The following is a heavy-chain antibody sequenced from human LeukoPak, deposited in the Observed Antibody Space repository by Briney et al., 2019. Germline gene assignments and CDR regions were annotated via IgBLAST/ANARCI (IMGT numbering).Heavy chain of an antibody. Sequence: PSETLSLTCTASGGSISSSRHYWVWIRQPPGKGLEWIGSIYHSGSTNYNSSLKSQVTIFVDTSKNQFSLRLGSVTAADTALYYCARRNYYESGGYVSVEWSQGTLVTVSS. CDR2: IYHSGST. J-gene: IGHJ4*02. CDR1: GGSISSSRHY. CDR3: ARRNYYESGGYVSVE. V-gene: IGHV4-39*01. D-gene: IGHD3-22*01.